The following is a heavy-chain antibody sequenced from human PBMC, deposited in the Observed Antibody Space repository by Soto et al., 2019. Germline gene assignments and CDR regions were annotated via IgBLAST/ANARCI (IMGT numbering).Heavy chain of an antibody. CDR2: ISGSGDKT. CDR3: AKDYASTWYWYFDP. Sequence: PGGSLRLSCAASGFSFSNFAMSWVRQAPGTGLEWVSSISGSGDKTYYLDSVKGRFTISRDNSKNTLYLHMSSLGAEDTAVYFCAKDYASTWYWYFDPWGQGTLVTVSS. CDR1: GFSFSNFA. V-gene: IGHV3-23*01. D-gene: IGHD6-13*01. J-gene: IGHJ5*02.